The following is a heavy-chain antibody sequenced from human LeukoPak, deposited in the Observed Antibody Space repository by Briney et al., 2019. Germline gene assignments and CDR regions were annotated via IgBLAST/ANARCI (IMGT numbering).Heavy chain of an antibody. CDR3: ARDISDWFDP. Sequence: GSLLLSCAASGFTVSSNYMSWVRQAPGKGLEWVSVIYSGGSTYYADSVKGRFTISRDNSKNTLYLQMNSLRAEDTAVYYCARDISDWFDPWGQGTLVTVSS. D-gene: IGHD5-12*01. CDR2: IYSGGST. J-gene: IGHJ5*02. V-gene: IGHV3-66*02. CDR1: GFTVSSNY.